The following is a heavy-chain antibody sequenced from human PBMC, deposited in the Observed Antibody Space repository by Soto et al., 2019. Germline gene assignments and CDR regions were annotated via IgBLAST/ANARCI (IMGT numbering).Heavy chain of an antibody. CDR2: ISGSISTI. CDR3: ARSGDNFNVLDY. D-gene: IGHD1-1*01. Sequence: GGSLRLSCVASGFAFSSYEMNWVRQAPGKGLEWVSYISGSISTIYYADSVKGRFTISRDNANNSLYLEMNSLRVEDTAVYYCARSGDNFNVLDYWGQGTPVTVSS. CDR1: GFAFSSYE. J-gene: IGHJ4*02. V-gene: IGHV3-48*03.